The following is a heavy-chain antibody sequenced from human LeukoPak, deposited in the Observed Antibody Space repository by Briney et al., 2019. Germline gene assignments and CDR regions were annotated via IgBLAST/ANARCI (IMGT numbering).Heavy chain of an antibody. J-gene: IGHJ4*02. CDR1: GFSFSSYW. V-gene: IGHV3-74*01. D-gene: IGHD2-15*01. CDR3: ARPGYCSGGACYSK. Sequence: GGSLRLSCAGFGFSFSSYWMHWVRQAPGKGLVWVSRINSDGSSINYADSVKGRFTISRDNAKNTLYLQMNSLRAEDTAVYCCARPGYCSGGACYSKWGQGTLVTVSS. CDR2: INSDGSSI.